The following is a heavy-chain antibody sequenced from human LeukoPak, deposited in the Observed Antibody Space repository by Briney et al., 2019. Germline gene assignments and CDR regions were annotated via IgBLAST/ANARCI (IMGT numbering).Heavy chain of an antibody. CDR1: GFTFSSYS. Sequence: PGGSLRLSCAASGFTFSSYSMNWVRQAPGKGLEWVSSISSSSSYIYYADSLKGRFTISRDNAKNSLYLQMNSLRAEDKSVYYCARDYEDYGDYRRRFDYWGQGTLVTVSS. J-gene: IGHJ4*02. V-gene: IGHV3-21*01. CDR2: ISSSSSYI. CDR3: ARDYEDYGDYRRRFDY. D-gene: IGHD4-17*01.